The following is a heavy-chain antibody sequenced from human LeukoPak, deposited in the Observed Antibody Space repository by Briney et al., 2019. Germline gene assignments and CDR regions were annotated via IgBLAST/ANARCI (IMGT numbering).Heavy chain of an antibody. V-gene: IGHV3-7*01. J-gene: IGHJ4*02. CDR2: IKQDGSEK. CDR1: GFTFSSNW. Sequence: PGGSLRLSCAASGFTFSSNWMSWVRQAPGKGLEWVANIKQDGSEKYYVDSVKGRFTISRDNAKNSLYLQMNSLRAEDTAVYYCATTSGIGYCSGGSCSIWGQGTLVTVSS. D-gene: IGHD2-15*01. CDR3: ATTSGIGYCSGGSCSI.